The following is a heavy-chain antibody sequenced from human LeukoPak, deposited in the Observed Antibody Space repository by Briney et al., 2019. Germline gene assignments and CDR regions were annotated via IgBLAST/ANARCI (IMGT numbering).Heavy chain of an antibody. D-gene: IGHD1-26*01. CDR3: ARGGSIVGATPHDTFDI. CDR1: GGAISFYY. Sequence: PSETLSLTCTVSGGAISFYYWSWVRQPPGKGLDWIAYMYYSGSTNYNPSLKSRVSISVDTSKNHFSLKLTSVTAADTAVYYCARGGSIVGATPHDTFDIWGQGTMVTVSS. V-gene: IGHV4-59*01. J-gene: IGHJ3*02. CDR2: MYYSGST.